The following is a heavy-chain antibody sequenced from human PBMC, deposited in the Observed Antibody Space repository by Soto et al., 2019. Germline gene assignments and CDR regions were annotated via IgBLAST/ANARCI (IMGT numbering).Heavy chain of an antibody. Sequence: SETLSLTCAVSGGSISSSSYYWGWIRQPPGKGLEWIGSIFYSGSTYYNPSLKSRVTISVDTSKNQFSLKLSSVTAADTAVYYCAGEIPSGSYRFDYWGQGALVTVSS. V-gene: IGHV4-39*01. D-gene: IGHD1-26*01. CDR3: AGEIPSGSYRFDY. CDR2: IFYSGST. J-gene: IGHJ4*02. CDR1: GGSISSSSYY.